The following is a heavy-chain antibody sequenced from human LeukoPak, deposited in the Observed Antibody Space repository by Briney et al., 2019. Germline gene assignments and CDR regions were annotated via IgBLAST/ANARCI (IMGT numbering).Heavy chain of an antibody. J-gene: IGHJ5*02. CDR1: GGSISSYY. D-gene: IGHD1-1*01. CDR2: IYYSGST. Sequence: SETLSLTCTVSGGSISSYYWSWIRQPPGKGLEWIGYIYYSGSTNYNPSLKSRVTMSVDTSKNQFSLKLSSVTAADTAVYYCARDLDRPNPAGYDNWFDPWGQGTLVTVSS. V-gene: IGHV4-59*12. CDR3: ARDLDRPNPAGYDNWFDP.